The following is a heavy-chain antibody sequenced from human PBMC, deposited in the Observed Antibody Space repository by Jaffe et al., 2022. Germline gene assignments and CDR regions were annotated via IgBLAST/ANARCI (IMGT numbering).Heavy chain of an antibody. J-gene: IGHJ5*02. D-gene: IGHD3-16*01. CDR3: ARGSFYDYVGVNWFDP. Sequence: QVQLQESGPGLVKPSQTLSLTCTVSGGSISSGSYYWSWIRQPAGKGLEWIGRIYTSGSTNYNPSLKSRVTISVDTSKNQFSLKLSSVTAADTAVYYCARGSFYDYVGVNWFDPWGQGTLVTVSS. V-gene: IGHV4-61*02. CDR2: IYTSGST. CDR1: GGSISSGSYY.